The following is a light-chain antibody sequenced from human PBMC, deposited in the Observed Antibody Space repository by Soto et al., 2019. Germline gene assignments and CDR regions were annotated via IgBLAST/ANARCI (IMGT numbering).Light chain of an antibody. CDR2: GAS. CDR1: QSVSSN. Sequence: EIVMTQSPATLSVSPGERATRSCRASQSVSSNLAWYQQKPGQAPRLLIYGASTRATGIRARFSGSGSGTEFTLTISSLQSEDFAVYYCQQYNNWPPFTFGPGTKVDIK. CDR3: QQYNNWPPFT. J-gene: IGKJ3*01. V-gene: IGKV3-15*01.